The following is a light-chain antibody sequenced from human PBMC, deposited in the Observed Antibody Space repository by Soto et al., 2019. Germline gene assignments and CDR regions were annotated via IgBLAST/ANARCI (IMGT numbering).Light chain of an antibody. CDR2: DAF. V-gene: IGKV3-11*01. J-gene: IGKJ4*01. CDR1: QSIGKH. CDR3: QQRFSWPLT. Sequence: EIVLTQSPATLSLSPGERATLSCRASQSIGKHLAWYQQTPGQVPRLLIYDAFDRATGTPARFSGSGSGTDFTLTISSLEPEDFAVYHCQQRFSWPLTFGGGTKVEIK.